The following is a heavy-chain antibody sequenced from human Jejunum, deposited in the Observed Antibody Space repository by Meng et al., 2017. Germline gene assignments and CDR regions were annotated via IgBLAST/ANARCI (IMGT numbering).Heavy chain of an antibody. Sequence: GWGPGLVKPSGTLSLPCSASGASVTNDNWWSWVRKPPGKGLEWIGEIFHTGIINYNPSLKSRVTISLDKSKNQLYLNLNSVTAADTAVYYCARLGITETIGGFDPWGQGILVTVSS. V-gene: IGHV4-4*02. CDR1: GASVTNDNW. CDR3: ARLGITETIGGFDP. D-gene: IGHD1-7*01. CDR2: IFHTGII. J-gene: IGHJ5*02.